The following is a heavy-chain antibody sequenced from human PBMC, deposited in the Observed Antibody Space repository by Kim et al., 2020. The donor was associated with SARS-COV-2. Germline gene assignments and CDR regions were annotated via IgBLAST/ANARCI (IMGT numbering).Heavy chain of an antibody. CDR3: AKKAYYYDSSGYFFDY. Sequence: GGSLRLSCAASGFTFSSYAMSWVRQAPGKGLEWVSVIYSGGSSTYYADSVKGRFTISRDNSKNTLYLQMNSLRAEDTAVYYCAKKAYYYDSSGYFFDYWGQGTLVTVSS. D-gene: IGHD3-22*01. CDR2: IYSGGSST. CDR1: GFTFSSYA. J-gene: IGHJ4*02. V-gene: IGHV3-23*03.